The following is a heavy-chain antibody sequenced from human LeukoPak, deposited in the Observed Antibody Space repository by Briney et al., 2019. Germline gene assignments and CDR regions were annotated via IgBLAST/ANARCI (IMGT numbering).Heavy chain of an antibody. CDR1: GYSISSGYY. J-gene: IGHJ4*02. Sequence: SETLRLTCAVSGYSISSGYYWGWIRQPPGKGLEWIGSIYHTGSTYYNPSLKSRVTISVDTSKNQFSLKLSSVTAADTAVYYCARSGDDYNPNSWGQGALVTVSS. D-gene: IGHD5-24*01. V-gene: IGHV4-38-2*01. CDR3: ARSGDDYNPNS. CDR2: IYHTGST.